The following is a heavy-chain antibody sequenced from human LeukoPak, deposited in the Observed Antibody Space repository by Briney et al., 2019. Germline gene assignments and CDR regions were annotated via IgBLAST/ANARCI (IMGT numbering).Heavy chain of an antibody. V-gene: IGHV4-59*01. CDR3: ARWELPYYFDY. D-gene: IGHD1-26*01. CDR1: GGSISSYY. Sequence: KTSETLSLTCTVSGGSISSYYWSWIRQPPGKGLEWIGYIYYSGSTNYNPSLKSRVTISVDTSKNQFSLKLSSVTAADTAVYYCARWELPYYFDYWGQGTLVTVSS. J-gene: IGHJ4*02. CDR2: IYYSGST.